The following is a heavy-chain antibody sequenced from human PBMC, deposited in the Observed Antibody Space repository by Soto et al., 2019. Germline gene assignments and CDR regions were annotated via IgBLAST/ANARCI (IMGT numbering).Heavy chain of an antibody. D-gene: IGHD3-9*01. CDR1: GYTFTNYG. J-gene: IGHJ6*02. CDR2: IGAYNGNT. CDR3: ARARDILTGYRAKYYYYYGMDV. Sequence: ASVKVSCKASGYTFTNYGITWVRQAPGQGLEWMGWIGAYNGNTHYTEKLQGRVTMTTDTSTSTAYMELRGLRSDDSAVYYCARARDILTGYRAKYYYYYGMDVWGQGTTVTVSS. V-gene: IGHV1-18*01.